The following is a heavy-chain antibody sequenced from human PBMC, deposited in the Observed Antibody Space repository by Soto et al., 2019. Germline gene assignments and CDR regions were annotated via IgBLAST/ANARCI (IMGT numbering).Heavy chain of an antibody. Sequence: PSETRSLTCTVSGASISGFYWSWIRKSAGKGLEWIGRIYATGTTDYNPSLKSRVMMSVDTSKKQFSLKLRSVTAADTAVYYCVRDGKKTLRDWFDPRGQGISVTVSA. D-gene: IGHD1-1*01. CDR1: GASISGFY. CDR3: VRDGKKTLRDWFDP. V-gene: IGHV4-4*07. J-gene: IGHJ5*02. CDR2: IYATGTT.